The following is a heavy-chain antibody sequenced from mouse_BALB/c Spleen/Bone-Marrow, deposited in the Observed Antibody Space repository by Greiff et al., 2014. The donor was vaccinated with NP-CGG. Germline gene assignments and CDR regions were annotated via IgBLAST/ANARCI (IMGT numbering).Heavy chain of an antibody. CDR2: IYPGDGDT. D-gene: IGHD4-1*01. Sequence: QVQLKESGAELGRPGSPVKISCKASGYAFSSYWMSWVKQRPGQGLEWIGQIYPGDGDTNYKGKVKGKATLTADKSSSTAYTQLSSLTSEDSAVYFCARVRNWADYWGQGTTLTVSS. V-gene: IGHV1-80*01. J-gene: IGHJ2*01. CDR3: ARVRNWADY. CDR1: GYAFSSYW.